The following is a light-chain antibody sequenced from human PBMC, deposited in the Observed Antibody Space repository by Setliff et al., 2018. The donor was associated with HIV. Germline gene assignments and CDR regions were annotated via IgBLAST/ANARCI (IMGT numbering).Light chain of an antibody. Sequence: QSVLTQPASVSGSPGQSITISCTGTSSDVGGYNYVSWYQQDPGKAPKLLIYDVIKRPSGVSNRFSGSKSGNTASLTISGLQADDEADYYCSAYTSSSTLVFGGGTKVTVL. J-gene: IGLJ2*01. CDR2: DVI. V-gene: IGLV2-14*01. CDR1: SSDVGGYNY. CDR3: SAYTSSSTLV.